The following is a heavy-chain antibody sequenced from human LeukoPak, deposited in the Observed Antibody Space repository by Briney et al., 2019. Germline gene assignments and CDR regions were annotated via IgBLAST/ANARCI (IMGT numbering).Heavy chain of an antibody. CDR2: IYYSGST. D-gene: IGHD6-19*01. J-gene: IGHJ4*02. Sequence: SETLSLTCTVSGGSISSSSYYWGWIRQPPGKGLEWIGSIYYSGSTYYNPSLKSRVTISVDTSKNQFSLKLSPVTAADTAVYYCARHGENFSSGWYGVADYWGQGTLVTVSS. CDR1: GGSISSSSYY. CDR3: ARHGENFSSGWYGVADY. V-gene: IGHV4-39*01.